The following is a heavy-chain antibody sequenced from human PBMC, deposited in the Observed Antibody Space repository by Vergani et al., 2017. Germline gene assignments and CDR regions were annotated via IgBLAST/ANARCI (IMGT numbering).Heavy chain of an antibody. CDR1: GGSISGYY. CDR3: ASIADYYYGMDV. CDR2: INHSGST. V-gene: IGHV4-59*01. J-gene: IGHJ6*02. Sequence: QVQLQESGPGLVKPSETLSLTCTVSGGSISGYYWSWIRQPPGKGLEWIGEINHSGSTNYNPSLKSRVTISVDTSKNQFSLKLSSVTAADTAVYYCASIADYYYGMDVWGQGTTVTVSS. D-gene: IGHD2-21*01.